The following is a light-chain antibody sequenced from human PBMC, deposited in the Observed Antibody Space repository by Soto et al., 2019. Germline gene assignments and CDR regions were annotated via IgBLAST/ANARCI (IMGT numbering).Light chain of an antibody. CDR1: QSISNS. J-gene: IGKJ1*01. Sequence: DLQLTQSPSSLSASVGDRVTITCRASQSISNSLNWYQQKPGKAPNLLIYGTSGLQSGVPSRFSGSGSGTDFTLTISSLQREDFATYYCQQSYSSSWTFGQGTKVEIK. CDR2: GTS. V-gene: IGKV1-39*01. CDR3: QQSYSSSWT.